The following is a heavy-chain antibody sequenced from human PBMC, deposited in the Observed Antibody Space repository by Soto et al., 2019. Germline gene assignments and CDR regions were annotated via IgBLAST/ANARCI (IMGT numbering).Heavy chain of an antibody. Sequence: GGSLRLSCAASGFTFSSYAMSWVRQAPGKGLEWVSAISGSAGSTYYADTLKGRFTISRDKSKNTLYLQMNSLRAEDTAVYYCAKDSLAVAGTDFDYWGQGTLVTVSS. D-gene: IGHD6-19*01. CDR2: ISGSAGST. J-gene: IGHJ4*02. CDR3: AKDSLAVAGTDFDY. CDR1: GFTFSSYA. V-gene: IGHV3-23*01.